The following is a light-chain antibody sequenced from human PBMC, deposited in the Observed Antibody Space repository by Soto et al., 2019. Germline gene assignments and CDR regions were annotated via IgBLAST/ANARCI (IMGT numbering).Light chain of an antibody. CDR3: LRYNHLVPT. V-gene: IGKV3-20*01. J-gene: IGKJ1*01. Sequence: DIVLTQSPGTLSLSPGERATLSCRASQSVSSNYLAWYQQKPGQAPRLLIFGTSIRATGIPDRFSGSGSGTDFTLTITRLEPEFFALCYCLRYNHLVPTFRQGTQVNIK. CDR2: GTS. CDR1: QSVSSNY.